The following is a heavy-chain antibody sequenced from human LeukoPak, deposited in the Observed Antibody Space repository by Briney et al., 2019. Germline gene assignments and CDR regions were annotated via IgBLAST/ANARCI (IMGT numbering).Heavy chain of an antibody. D-gene: IGHD1-26*01. CDR3: ARGRRIGTNSYYFDY. CDR2: ISGSGTNT. J-gene: IGHJ4*02. CDR1: GFTFSTYA. Sequence: PGGSLRLSCAASGFTFSTYAINWVRQAPGRGLEWLSSISGSGTNTHNADSVRSRFTISRDNSKNTVYLQMNSLRAEDTAIYFCARGRRIGTNSYYFDYWGQGALVTVSS. V-gene: IGHV3-23*01.